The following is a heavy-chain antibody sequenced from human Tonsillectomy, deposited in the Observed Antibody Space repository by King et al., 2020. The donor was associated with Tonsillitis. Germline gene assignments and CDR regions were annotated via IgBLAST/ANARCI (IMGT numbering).Heavy chain of an antibody. V-gene: IGHV3-30*03. CDR3: FNAPYDSRRNYYGMDV. D-gene: IGHD3-22*01. J-gene: IGHJ6*02. CDR2: IAYDGSGT. Sequence: ESGGGVVQPGRSLRLSCAASGFTFNTYVMHWVRQAPGKGLEGVAVIAYDGSGTFYGDSVKGRFTISRDNSKNTLSLQMNSLRAEDTEVYYCFNAPYDSRRNYYGMDVWGQGTTVIVSS. CDR1: GFTFNTYV.